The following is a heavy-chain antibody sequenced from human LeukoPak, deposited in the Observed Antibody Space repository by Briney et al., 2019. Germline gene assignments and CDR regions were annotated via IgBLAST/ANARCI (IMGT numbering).Heavy chain of an antibody. CDR2: IYHSGST. CDR1: GGSISSSNW. V-gene: IGHV4-4*02. CDR3: ATTRGDSSGWNYWYFDL. J-gene: IGHJ2*01. D-gene: IGHD6-19*01. Sequence: SGTLSLTCAVSGGSISSSNWWSWVRQPPGKGLEWIGEIYHSGSTNYNPSLKSRVTISVDKSKNQFSMKLSSVTAADPAVYYCATTRGDSSGWNYWYFDLWGRGTLVTVSS.